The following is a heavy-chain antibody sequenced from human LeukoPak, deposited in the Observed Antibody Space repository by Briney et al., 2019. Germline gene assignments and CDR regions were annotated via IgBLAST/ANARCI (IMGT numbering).Heavy chain of an antibody. CDR2: INHSGST. D-gene: IGHD2-15*01. V-gene: IGHV4-39*07. J-gene: IGHJ4*02. Sequence: SETLSLTCTVSGGSISSSSYYWSWIRQPPGKGLEWIGEINHSGSTNYNPSLKSRVTISVDTSKNQFSLKLSSVTAADTAVYYCARSARRIPLRYWGQGTLVTVSS. CDR3: ARSARRIPLRY. CDR1: GGSISSSSYY.